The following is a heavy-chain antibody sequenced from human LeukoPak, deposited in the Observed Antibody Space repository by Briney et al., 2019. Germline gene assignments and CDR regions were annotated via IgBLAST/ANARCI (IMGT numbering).Heavy chain of an antibody. Sequence: PSETLSLTCAVNGGSFSGYHWSWIRPPPGKGLAGMGEINHSGSTNYNPSLKSRVTISVDTSKNQFSLKLSSVTAADTAVYYCARGHLGYCSSTSCYGYYFDYWGKGTLVTVSS. CDR3: ARGHLGYCSSTSCYGYYFDY. V-gene: IGHV4-34*01. J-gene: IGHJ4*02. D-gene: IGHD2-2*01. CDR2: INHSGST. CDR1: GGSFSGYH.